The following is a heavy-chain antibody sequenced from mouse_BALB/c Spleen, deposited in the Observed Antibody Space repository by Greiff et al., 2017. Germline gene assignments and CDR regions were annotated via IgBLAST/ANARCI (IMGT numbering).Heavy chain of an antibody. V-gene: IGHV1S81*02. Sequence: QVQLKQPGAELVKPGASVKLSCKASGYTFTSYWMHWVKQRPGQGLEWIGEINPSNGRTNYNEKFKSKATLTVDKSSSTAYMQLSSLTSEDSAVYYCARRGYYDYFDYWGQGTTLTVSS. J-gene: IGHJ2*01. CDR1: GYTFTSYW. CDR3: ARRGYYDYFDY. D-gene: IGHD2-3*01. CDR2: INPSNGRT.